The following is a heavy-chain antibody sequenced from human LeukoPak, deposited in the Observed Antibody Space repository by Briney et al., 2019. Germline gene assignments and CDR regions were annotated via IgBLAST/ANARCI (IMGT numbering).Heavy chain of an antibody. V-gene: IGHV1-2*02. D-gene: IGHD1-20*01. Sequence: ASVKVSCKASGYTFTGYYMHWVRQAPGQGPEWMGWINPNSGGTNYAQKFQGRVTMTRDTSISTAYMELSRLRSDDTAVYYCARDPVTGTTNFDYWGQGTLVTVSS. CDR1: GYTFTGYY. J-gene: IGHJ4*02. CDR2: INPNSGGT. CDR3: ARDPVTGTTNFDY.